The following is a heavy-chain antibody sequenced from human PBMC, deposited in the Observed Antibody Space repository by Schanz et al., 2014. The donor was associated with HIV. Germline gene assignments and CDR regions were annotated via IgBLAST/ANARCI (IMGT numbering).Heavy chain of an antibody. CDR3: ARITGEHYYAMDV. J-gene: IGHJ6*02. CDR1: GHTSTNYG. CDR2: ISANNGNT. V-gene: IGHV1-18*01. Sequence: QVQLLQSAAEVKKPGASVKVSCKASGHTSTNYGITWVRQAPGQGLEWMAWISANNGNTYYAQKVQGRVSMATDTSTNTAYMELRSLRSDDTAVYYCARITGEHYYAMDVWGQGTTVTVTS. D-gene: IGHD3-16*01.